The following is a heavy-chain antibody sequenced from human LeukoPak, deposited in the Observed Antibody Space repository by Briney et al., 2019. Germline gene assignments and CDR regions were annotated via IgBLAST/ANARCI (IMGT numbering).Heavy chain of an antibody. Sequence: ASVKVSCKASGYTFTGYYMHWVRRAPGQGLEWMGWINPNSGGTNYAQKFQGRVTMTRDTSISTAYMELSRLRSDDTAVYYCARGCYDFWSGYWYYWGQGTLVTVSS. CDR2: INPNSGGT. CDR3: ARGCYDFWSGYWYY. V-gene: IGHV1-2*02. CDR1: GYTFTGYY. D-gene: IGHD3-3*01. J-gene: IGHJ4*02.